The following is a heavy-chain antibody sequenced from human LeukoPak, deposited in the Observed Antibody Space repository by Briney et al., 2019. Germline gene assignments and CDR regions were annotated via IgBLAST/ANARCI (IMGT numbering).Heavy chain of an antibody. Sequence: GGSLRLSCAAPGFTFSSYWMGWVRQAPGRGLEWVSAISDSGGRTYYADFVKGRFTISRDNSENTLFLQMSSLRAEDTATYYCAKHYGSGTYYNYFTYCGQGTLVSVSS. CDR2: ISDSGGRT. D-gene: IGHD3-10*01. CDR1: GFTFSSYW. CDR3: AKHYGSGTYYNYFTY. V-gene: IGHV3-23*01. J-gene: IGHJ4*02.